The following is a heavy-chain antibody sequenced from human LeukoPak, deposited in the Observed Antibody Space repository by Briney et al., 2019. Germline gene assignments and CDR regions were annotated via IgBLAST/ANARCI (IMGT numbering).Heavy chain of an antibody. CDR2: INPNSGGT. CDR1: GYTFTGYY. J-gene: IGHJ5*02. D-gene: IGHD2-2*01. CDR3: ARGLTDEHQLILHWFDP. Sequence: ASVKVSCKAFGYTFTGYYMHWVRQAPGQGLEWMGWINPNSGGTNYAQKFQGRVTMTRDTSITTAYMELSRLISDDTAVYYCARGLTDEHQLILHWFDPWGQGTLVTVSS. V-gene: IGHV1-2*02.